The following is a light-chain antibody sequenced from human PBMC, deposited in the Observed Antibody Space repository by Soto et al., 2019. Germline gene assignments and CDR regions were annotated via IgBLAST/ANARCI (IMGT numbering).Light chain of an antibody. J-gene: IGKJ5*01. CDR1: QDIRND. Sequence: IQLTQSPCSLSASLLYRVTITCRASQDIRNDLGWYQQKPGKAPKLLIYAASSLQSGVPSRFSGSGSGTDFTLTISSLQPEDFATYYCLQDYNYPWTFGQGTRLEIK. V-gene: IGKV1-6*02. CDR3: LQDYNYPWT. CDR2: AAS.